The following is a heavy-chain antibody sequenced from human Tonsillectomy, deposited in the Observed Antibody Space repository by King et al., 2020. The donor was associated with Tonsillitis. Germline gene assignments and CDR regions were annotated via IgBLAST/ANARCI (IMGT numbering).Heavy chain of an antibody. CDR2: IIPIFGTA. CDR1: GGTFSSYA. CDR3: ARGQVDSSGIKPEDLYYYYYYGMDV. V-gene: IGHV1-69*01. J-gene: IGHJ6*02. Sequence: QLVQSGAEVKKPGSSVKVSCKASGGTFSSYAISWVRQAPGQGLEWMGGIIPIFGTANYAQKFQGRVTITADESTSTAYMELSSLRSEDTAVYYCARGQVDSSGIKPEDLYYYYYYGMDVWGQGTTVTVSS. D-gene: IGHD6-25*01.